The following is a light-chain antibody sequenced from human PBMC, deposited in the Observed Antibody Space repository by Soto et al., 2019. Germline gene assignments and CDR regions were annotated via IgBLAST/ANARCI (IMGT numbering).Light chain of an antibody. CDR3: QQYNSYPIT. CDR1: QSISNW. V-gene: IGKV1-5*01. CDR2: DAS. J-gene: IGKJ5*01. Sequence: DIQMTQSPSTLPASVGDRVTITFRASQSISNWLAWYQQKPGKAPKLLIYDASNLESGVPSRFSGSGSGTEFTLTISSLQPDDFATYYCQQYNSYPITFGQGTRLEIK.